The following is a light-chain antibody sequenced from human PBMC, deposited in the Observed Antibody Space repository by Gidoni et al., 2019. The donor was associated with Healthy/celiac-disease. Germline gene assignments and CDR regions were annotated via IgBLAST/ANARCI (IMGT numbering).Light chain of an antibody. CDR1: QSLLHSNGYNY. V-gene: IGKV2-28*01. CDR3: MQALQTPGT. J-gene: IGKJ1*01. CDR2: LGS. Sequence: DIVMTQSPLSLPVTPGEPASTSCRSSQSLLHSNGYNYLDWYLQKPGQSPQLLIYLGSNRASGVPDRFGGSGSGTDFTLKISRVEAEDVGVYYCMQALQTPGTFXQXTKVEIK.